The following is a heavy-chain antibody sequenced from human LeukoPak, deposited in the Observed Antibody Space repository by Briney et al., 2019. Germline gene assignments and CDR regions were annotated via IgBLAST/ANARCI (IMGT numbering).Heavy chain of an antibody. D-gene: IGHD5-24*01. CDR3: ARGLIDGYNAHSLAY. V-gene: IGHV4-34*01. CDR1: GGSFIGYY. CDR2: SNPSGDT. Sequence: SETLSLTCAVYGGSFIGYYWSWIRQPPGRGLEWIGESNPSGDTSYNPSLKSRVIISLDTSKNQFSLKLSSVTAADTAVYFCARGLIDGYNAHSLAYCGQGTLVTVSS. J-gene: IGHJ4*02.